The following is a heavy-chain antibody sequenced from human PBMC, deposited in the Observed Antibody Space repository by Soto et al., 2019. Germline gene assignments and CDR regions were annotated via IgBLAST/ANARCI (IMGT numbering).Heavy chain of an antibody. V-gene: IGHV4-39*02. CDR3: ARLVVVAPVANA. D-gene: IGHD2-2*01. CDR1: GGSINYNSYY. CDR2: IFYTGNT. J-gene: IGHJ5*02. Sequence: SETLSLTCSVSGGSINYNSYYWGWIRQPPGKGLEWVGGIFYTGNTYYSPSLKDRVTISVHTSKNSFSLNLTSVTAADTAVYFCARLVVVAPVANAWGQGTLVTVSS.